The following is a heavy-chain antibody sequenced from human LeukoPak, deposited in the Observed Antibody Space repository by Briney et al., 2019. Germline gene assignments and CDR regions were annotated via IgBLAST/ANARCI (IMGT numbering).Heavy chain of an antibody. Sequence: GGSLRLSCSASGFTFSKNAMHWVRQATGKGLEYVSAITNNGGTTYYADSVKGRFTISRDNSKNTLFLQMSSLRAEDTAVYYCVKAYNWNVYSSGHYWGQGTLVTVSS. CDR3: VKAYNWNVYSSGHY. CDR2: ITNNGGTT. D-gene: IGHD1-1*01. J-gene: IGHJ4*02. CDR1: GFTFSKNA. V-gene: IGHV3-64D*06.